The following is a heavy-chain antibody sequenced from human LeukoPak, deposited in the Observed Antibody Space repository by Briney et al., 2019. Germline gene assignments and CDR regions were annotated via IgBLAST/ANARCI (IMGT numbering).Heavy chain of an antibody. CDR1: GGSFSGYY. CDR3: ARGERGNYYMDV. J-gene: IGHJ6*03. D-gene: IGHD1-26*01. Sequence: PSETLSLTCAVYGGSFSGYYWSLIRQPPGKGLEWIGEINHSGSTNYNPSLKSRVTISVDTPKNQFSLKLSSVTAADTAVYYCARGERGNYYMDVWGKGTTVTVS. V-gene: IGHV4-34*01. CDR2: INHSGST.